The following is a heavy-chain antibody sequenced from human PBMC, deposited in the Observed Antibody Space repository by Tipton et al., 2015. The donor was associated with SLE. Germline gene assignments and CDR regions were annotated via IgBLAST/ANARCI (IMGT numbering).Heavy chain of an antibody. CDR3: TRDALADDN. J-gene: IGHJ4*02. CDR1: GFTFNTYS. Sequence: GSLRLSCVASGFTFNTYSMNWVRQGPGKGLEWVSAISSGSTYIDYADSVKGRFTISRDNAANSLYLQMNSLRAEDTAVYYCTRDALADDNWGQGTLVTVSS. V-gene: IGHV3-21*01. CDR2: ISSGSTYI.